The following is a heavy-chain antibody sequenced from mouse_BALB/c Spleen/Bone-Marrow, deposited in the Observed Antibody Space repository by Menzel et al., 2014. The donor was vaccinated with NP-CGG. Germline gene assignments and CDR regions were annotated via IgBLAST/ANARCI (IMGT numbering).Heavy chain of an antibody. CDR2: IWGDGST. J-gene: IGHJ4*01. CDR1: GFSLTGYG. CDR3: ARELGHYAMDY. D-gene: IGHD4-1*01. V-gene: IGHV2-6-7*01. Sequence: VQGVESGPGLVSTSQSLSITCTVSGFSLTGYGVNWVRQPPGKGLEWLGMIWGDGSTDYNSALKSRLSISKDNSKSQGFLKMNSLQTDDTARYYCARELGHYAMDYWCQGTSGTVSS.